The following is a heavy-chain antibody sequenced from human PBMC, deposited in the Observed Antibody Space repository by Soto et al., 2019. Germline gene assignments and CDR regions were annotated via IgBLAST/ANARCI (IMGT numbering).Heavy chain of an antibody. D-gene: IGHD3-22*01. Sequence: LRLSCAASGFTFSSYGMHWVRQAPGKGLEWVAVISYDGSNKYYADSVKGRFTISRDNSKNTLYLQMNSLRAEDTAVYYCAKTYDSSGYLVDYWGQGTLVTVSS. CDR2: ISYDGSNK. CDR3: AKTYDSSGYLVDY. V-gene: IGHV3-30*18. J-gene: IGHJ4*02. CDR1: GFTFSSYG.